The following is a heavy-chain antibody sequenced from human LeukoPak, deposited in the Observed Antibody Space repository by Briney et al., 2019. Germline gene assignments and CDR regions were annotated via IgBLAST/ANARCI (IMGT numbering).Heavy chain of an antibody. CDR2: INPSGGST. J-gene: IGHJ5*02. CDR1: GGTFTSYY. CDR3: ARAPPDFEWLRFNWFDP. D-gene: IGHD5-12*01. Sequence: ASVKVSCKASGGTFTSYYMHWVRQAPGQGLEWMGIINPSGGSTNYAQKFQGRVTITADESTSTAYMELSSLRSEDTAVYYCARAPPDFEWLRFNWFDPWGQGTLVTVSS. V-gene: IGHV1-46*01.